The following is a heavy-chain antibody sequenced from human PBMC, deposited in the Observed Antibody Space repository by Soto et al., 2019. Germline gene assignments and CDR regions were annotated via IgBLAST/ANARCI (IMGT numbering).Heavy chain of an antibody. J-gene: IGHJ5*02. D-gene: IGHD5-12*01. CDR2: ISAYNGNT. Sequence: GASVKVSCKASGYTFTSYGISWVRQAPGQGLEWMGWISAYNGNTNYAQKLQGRVTMTTDTSTSTAYMELRSLRSDDTAVYYCARDQADIVATSDWFDPWGQGTLVTVSS. CDR3: ARDQADIVATSDWFDP. V-gene: IGHV1-18*01. CDR1: GYTFTSYG.